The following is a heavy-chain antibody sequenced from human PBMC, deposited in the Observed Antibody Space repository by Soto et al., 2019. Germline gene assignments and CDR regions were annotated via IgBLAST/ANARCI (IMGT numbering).Heavy chain of an antibody. CDR3: AREVPAAINWFDP. CDR1: GGSISSYY. V-gene: IGHV4-59*12. J-gene: IGHJ5*02. Sequence: PSETLSLTCTVSGGSISSYYWSWIRQPPGKGLEWIGYIYYSGSTNYNPSLKSRVTISVDTSKNQFSLYLQMNSLRSEGTAVYYCAREVPAAINWFDPWGQGTLVTVSS. D-gene: IGHD2-2*01. CDR2: IYYSGST.